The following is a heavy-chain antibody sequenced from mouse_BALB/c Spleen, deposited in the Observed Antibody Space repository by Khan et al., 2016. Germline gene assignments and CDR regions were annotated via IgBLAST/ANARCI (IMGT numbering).Heavy chain of an antibody. Sequence: QIQLVQSGPELKKPGETVKISCKASGYTFTNYGMNWVKQAPGKGLKWMGWINTNTGEPTYAEEFKGRVAFSLYTSASTAYLQINILNNADTAAYFCSENYYGSNWFAYWGQGPLVTVSA. V-gene: IGHV9-3*02. J-gene: IGHJ3*01. CDR2: INTNTGEP. CDR3: SENYYGSNWFAY. D-gene: IGHD1-1*01. CDR1: GYTFTNYG.